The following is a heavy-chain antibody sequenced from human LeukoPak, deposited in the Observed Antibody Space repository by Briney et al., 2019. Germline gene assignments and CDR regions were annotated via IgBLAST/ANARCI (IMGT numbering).Heavy chain of an antibody. J-gene: IGHJ4*02. CDR1: GASISSSY. D-gene: IGHD2-2*01. CDR3: ARDRVPAADY. Sequence: PSETLSLTCTVSGASISSSYWSWSRQPAGKRLEWIGRVHTTGSTNYNPSFKSRVTMSIDTSKTQFSLKLTSVTAADTAVYYCARDRVPAADYWGRGTLVTVSS. CDR2: VHTTGST. V-gene: IGHV4-4*07.